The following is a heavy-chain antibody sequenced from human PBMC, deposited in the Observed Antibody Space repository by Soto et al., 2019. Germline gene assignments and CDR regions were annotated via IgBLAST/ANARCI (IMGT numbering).Heavy chain of an antibody. V-gene: IGHV2-5*02. CDR2: RYWDDDK. D-gene: IGHD6-13*01. CDR1: GFSLTSPGMN. J-gene: IGHJ5*02. Sequence: QVTLKESGPTVVKPRQTLTLTCTFSGFSLTSPGMNVGWIRQPPGKALEWLALRYWDDDKRYNPSLSSRLSISKATSKHQVVLTLTSVDPVDTGTYCCAHSEGSSCLCDTWGQGTLVTVSS. CDR3: AHSEGSSCLCDT.